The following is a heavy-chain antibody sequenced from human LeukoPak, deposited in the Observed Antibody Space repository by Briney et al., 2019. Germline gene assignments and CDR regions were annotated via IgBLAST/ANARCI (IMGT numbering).Heavy chain of an antibody. V-gene: IGHV1-2*06. CDR3: ARSPGYSSSWSLNTPFDY. J-gene: IGHJ4*02. D-gene: IGHD6-13*01. CDR1: GYTFTGYY. Sequence: ASVKVSCKASGYTFTGYYMHWVRQAPGQGLEWMGRINPNSGGTNYAQKFQGRATMTRDTSISTAYMELSRLRSDDTAVYYCARSPGYSSSWSLNTPFDYWGQGTLVTVSS. CDR2: INPNSGGT.